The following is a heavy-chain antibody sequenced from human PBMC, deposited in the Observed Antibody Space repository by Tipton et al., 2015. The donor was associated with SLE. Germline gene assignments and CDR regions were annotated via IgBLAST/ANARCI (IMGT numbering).Heavy chain of an antibody. V-gene: IGHV1-8*01. CDR3: AGGQLERRRFDY. CDR2: MNPNSGNT. J-gene: IGHJ4*02. Sequence: QSGPEVKKPGASVKVSCKASGYTFTSYDINWVRQTTGQGLEWMGWMNPNSGNTGYAQKFQGRVTMTRNTSISTAYMELSSLRSEDTAVYYCAGGQLERRRFDYWGQGTLVTVSS. D-gene: IGHD1-1*01. CDR1: GYTFTSYD.